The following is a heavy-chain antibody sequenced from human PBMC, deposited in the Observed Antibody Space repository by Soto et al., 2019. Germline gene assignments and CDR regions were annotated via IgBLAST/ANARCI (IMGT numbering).Heavy chain of an antibody. V-gene: IGHV3-30-3*01. Sequence: GASVKVSCKASGGTFSSYAMHWVRQAPGKGLEWVAVISYDGSNKYYADSVKGRFTISRDNSKNTLYLQMNSLRAEDTAVYYCAREHEGINWFDPWGQGTLVTVSS. CDR3: AREHEGINWFDP. J-gene: IGHJ5*02. CDR1: GGTFSSYA. CDR2: ISYDGSNK.